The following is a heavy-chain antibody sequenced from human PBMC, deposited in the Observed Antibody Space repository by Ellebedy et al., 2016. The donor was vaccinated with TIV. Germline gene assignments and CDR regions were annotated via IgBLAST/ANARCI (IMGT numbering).Heavy chain of an antibody. CDR3: AIRRGFGVYMNDY. CDR1: GGTFSSYA. CDR2: IIPIFGTA. V-gene: IGHV1-69*13. J-gene: IGHJ4*02. Sequence: AASVKVSCKASGGTFSSYAISWVRQAPGQGLEWRGGIIPIFGTANYAQKFQGRVTITADEPTSTAYRELSSLRSEDTAVYYCAIRRGFGVYMNDYWGQGTLVTVSS. D-gene: IGHD3-16*01.